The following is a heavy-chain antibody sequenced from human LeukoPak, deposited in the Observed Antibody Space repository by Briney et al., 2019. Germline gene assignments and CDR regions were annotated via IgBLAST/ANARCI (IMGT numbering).Heavy chain of an antibody. CDR2: ISYDGSNK. V-gene: IGHV3-30*03. CDR1: GFTFSSYG. J-gene: IGHJ4*02. CDR3: ASGRIMITFGGVIDY. Sequence: PGGSLRLSCAASGFTFSSYGMHWVRQAPGKGLEWVAVISYDGSNKYYADSVKGRFTISRDNSKNMLYLQMNSLRAEDTAVYYCASGRIMITFGGVIDYWGQGTLVTVSS. D-gene: IGHD3-16*01.